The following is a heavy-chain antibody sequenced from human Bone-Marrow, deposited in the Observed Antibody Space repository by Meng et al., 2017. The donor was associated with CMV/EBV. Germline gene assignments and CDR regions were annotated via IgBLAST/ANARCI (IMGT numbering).Heavy chain of an antibody. V-gene: IGHV1-18*04. D-gene: IGHD3-3*01. Sequence: ASVKVSCKASGYTFTNHYMHWVRQAPGQGLEWMGWISGYNGNTHYAQNLQGRVTMTTDTSTSTAYMEVGSLRSDDTAVYYCARGYYDFWSGYYNMYYFDYWGQGTLVTVSS. J-gene: IGHJ4*02. CDR2: ISGYNGNT. CDR3: ARGYYDFWSGYYNMYYFDY. CDR1: GYTFTNHY.